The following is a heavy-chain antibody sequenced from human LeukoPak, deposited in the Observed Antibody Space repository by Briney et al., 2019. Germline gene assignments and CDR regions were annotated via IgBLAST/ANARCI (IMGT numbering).Heavy chain of an antibody. V-gene: IGHV3-23*01. J-gene: IGHJ6*03. D-gene: IGHD2-21*02. CDR3: AKSGGGDLWYYYYYMDV. Sequence: PGGSLRLSCAASGFTFSSYGMHWVRQAPGKGLEWVSAISGSGGSTYYADSVKGRFTISRDNSKNTLYLQMNSLRAEDTAVYYCAKSGGGDLWYYYYYMDVWGKGTTVTISS. CDR1: GFTFSSYG. CDR2: ISGSGGST.